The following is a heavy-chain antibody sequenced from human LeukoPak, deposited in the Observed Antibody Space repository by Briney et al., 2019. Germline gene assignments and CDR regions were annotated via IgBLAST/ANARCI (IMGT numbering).Heavy chain of an antibody. J-gene: IGHJ4*02. D-gene: IGHD3-22*01. V-gene: IGHV3-30*04. CDR3: ARDLYYYDSSGSMDY. CDR1: GFTFSNYA. CDR2: ISYDGSNK. Sequence: GRSLRLSCAASGFTFSNYAIHWVRQAPGKGLEWVAVISYDGSNKYYADSVKGRFTISRDNSKNTLYLQMNSLRAEDTAVYYCARDLYYYDSSGSMDYWGQGTLVTVSS.